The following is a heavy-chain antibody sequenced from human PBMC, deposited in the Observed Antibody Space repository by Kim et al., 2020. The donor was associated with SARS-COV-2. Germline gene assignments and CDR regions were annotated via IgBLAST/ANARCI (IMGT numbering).Heavy chain of an antibody. Sequence: SVKGRFTISRDNSKNTLYLQMNSLRAEDTAVYYCAKDPNYDILTPNWFDPWGQGTLVTVSS. V-gene: IGHV3-30*02. CDR3: AKDPNYDILTPNWFDP. J-gene: IGHJ5*02. D-gene: IGHD3-9*01.